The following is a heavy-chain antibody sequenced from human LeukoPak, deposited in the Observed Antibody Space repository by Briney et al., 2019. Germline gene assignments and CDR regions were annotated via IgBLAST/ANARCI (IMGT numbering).Heavy chain of an antibody. CDR1: GGSISSYY. CDR3: ARMSITIFGVALGWFDP. Sequence: SETLSLTCTVSGGSISSYYWSWIRQPPGKGLEWIGYIYYSGSTNYNPSLKSRVTISVDTSKNQFSLKLSSVTAADTAVYYCARMSITIFGVALGWFDPWGQGTLVTVSS. V-gene: IGHV4-59*12. J-gene: IGHJ5*02. CDR2: IYYSGST. D-gene: IGHD3-3*01.